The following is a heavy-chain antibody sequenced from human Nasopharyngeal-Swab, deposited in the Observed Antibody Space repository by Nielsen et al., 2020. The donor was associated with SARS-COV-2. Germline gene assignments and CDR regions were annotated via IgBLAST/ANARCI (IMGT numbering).Heavy chain of an antibody. D-gene: IGHD6-6*01. Sequence: SETLSLTCAVYGGSFSGYYWSWIRQPPGKGLEWIGEINHSGSTNYNPSLKSRVTISVDTSKNQFSLKLSSLTAADTAVYYCARGRGLVNWFDPWGQGTLVTVSS. V-gene: IGHV4-34*01. CDR3: ARGRGLVNWFDP. J-gene: IGHJ5*02. CDR2: INHSGST. CDR1: GGSFSGYY.